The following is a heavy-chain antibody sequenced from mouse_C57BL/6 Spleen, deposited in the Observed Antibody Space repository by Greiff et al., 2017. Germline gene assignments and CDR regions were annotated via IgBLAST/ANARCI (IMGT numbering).Heavy chain of an antibody. CDR1: GYTFTSYW. D-gene: IGHD2-4*01. CDR2: IDPSDSYT. Sequence: QVHLQQPGAELVMPGASVKLSCKASGYTFTSYWMHWVKQRPGQGLEWIGEIDPSDSYTNYNQKFKGKSTLTVDKSSSTAYMQLSSLTSEDSAVYYCASYYDYDGGFAYWGQGTLVTVSA. J-gene: IGHJ3*01. V-gene: IGHV1-69*01. CDR3: ASYYDYDGGFAY.